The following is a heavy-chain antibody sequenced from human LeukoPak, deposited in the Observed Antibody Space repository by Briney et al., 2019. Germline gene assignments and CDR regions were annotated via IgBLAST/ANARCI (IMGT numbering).Heavy chain of an antibody. V-gene: IGHV1-8*01. CDR3: ARGGFKHYYYYGMDV. J-gene: IGHJ6*02. Sequence: ASVKVSCKASGYTFTSYDINWVRQATGQGLEWMGWKNPNSGNTGYAQKFQGRVTMTRNTSISTAYMELSSLRSEDTAVYYCARGGFKHYYYYGMDVWGQGTTVTVSS. D-gene: IGHD3-10*01. CDR1: GYTFTSYD. CDR2: KNPNSGNT.